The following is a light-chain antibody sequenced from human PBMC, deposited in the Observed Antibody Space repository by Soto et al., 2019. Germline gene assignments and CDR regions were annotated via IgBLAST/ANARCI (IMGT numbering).Light chain of an antibody. Sequence: EVVMTQSPATLSVSPGERAILSCRASQSISSKLGWYQQKPGQAPRLLIYGASTRATGIPARFSGSGSGTEFTLTISSLQSEDYAVYYCQQYNKWFSITFGQGTRRETK. CDR3: QQYNKWFSIT. CDR1: QSISSK. V-gene: IGKV3-15*01. J-gene: IGKJ5*01. CDR2: GAS.